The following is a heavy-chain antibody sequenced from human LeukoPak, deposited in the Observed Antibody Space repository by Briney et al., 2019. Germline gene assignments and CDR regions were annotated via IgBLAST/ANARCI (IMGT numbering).Heavy chain of an antibody. CDR2: IYHSGST. CDR3: ASVVGYCSGVSCYPRYTD. V-gene: IGHV4-38-2*02. Sequence: PSETLSLTCTVSGYSISSGYYWGWIRQPPGKGLEWIGSIYHSGSTYYNPSLTSRVTISVDTSNNQFSLKLNSVTAADTAVYYCASVVGYCSGVSCYPRYTDWGQGTLVTVSS. D-gene: IGHD2-15*01. J-gene: IGHJ4*02. CDR1: GYSISSGYY.